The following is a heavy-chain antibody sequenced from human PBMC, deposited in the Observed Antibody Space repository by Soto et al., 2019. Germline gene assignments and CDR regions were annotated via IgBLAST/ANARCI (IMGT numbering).Heavy chain of an antibody. V-gene: IGHV1-69*06. CDR3: ARGIVVVVAATAAFDI. CDR2: IIPIFGTA. J-gene: IGHJ3*02. D-gene: IGHD2-15*01. Sequence: QVQLVQSGAEVKMPGSSVKVSCKASGGTFSSYAISWVRQAPGQGLEWMGGIIPIFGTANYAQKFQGRVTITADKSTSTAYMELSSLRSEDTAVYYCARGIVVVVAATAAFDIWGQGTMVTVSS. CDR1: GGTFSSYA.